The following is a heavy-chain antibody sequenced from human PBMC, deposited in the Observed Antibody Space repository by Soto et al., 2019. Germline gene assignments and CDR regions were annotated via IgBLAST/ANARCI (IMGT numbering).Heavy chain of an antibody. J-gene: IGHJ4*02. CDR1: GFTFSSYA. CDR2: ISYDGSNK. D-gene: IGHD1-26*01. CDR3: AREEPSGYFDY. V-gene: IGHV3-30-3*01. Sequence: QVQLVESGGGVVQPGRSLRLSCAASGFTFSSYAMHWVRQAPGKGLEWVAVISYDGSNKYYADSVKGRFTISRDNSKNTLYLQMNSLRAEDTAVYYCAREEPSGYFDYWGQGTLVTVSS.